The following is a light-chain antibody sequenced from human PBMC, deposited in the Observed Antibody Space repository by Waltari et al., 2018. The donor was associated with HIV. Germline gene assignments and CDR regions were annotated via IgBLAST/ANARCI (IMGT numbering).Light chain of an antibody. V-gene: IGKV3-20*01. CDR1: QSVSSSF. CDR3: QQYGSSPYT. J-gene: IGKJ2*01. Sequence: EIVLTQSPGTLSLSPGERATLSCRASQSVSSSFLAWYQQKPGQAPRLLIYGASSRAAGIPDSFSGSGSGTDFTLTISRLEPEDCAVYYCQQYGSSPYTFGQGTKVEIK. CDR2: GAS.